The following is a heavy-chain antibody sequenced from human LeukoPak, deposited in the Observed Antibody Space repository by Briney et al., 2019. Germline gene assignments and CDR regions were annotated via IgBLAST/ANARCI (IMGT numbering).Heavy chain of an antibody. CDR2: ISGSGGNT. D-gene: IGHD3-10*01. Sequence: GGSLTLSCAASGFTFSSYAMSWVRQAPGKGLDWVSGISGSGGNTYYADSVKGRFTVSRDNSKNTLYLQMNSLRAEDTAVYYCAKETFYYGSGSFMGYWGQGTLVTVSS. J-gene: IGHJ4*02. CDR3: AKETFYYGSGSFMGY. CDR1: GFTFSSYA. V-gene: IGHV3-23*01.